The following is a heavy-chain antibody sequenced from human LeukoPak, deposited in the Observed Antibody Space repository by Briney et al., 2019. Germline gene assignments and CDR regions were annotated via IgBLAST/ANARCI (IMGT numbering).Heavy chain of an antibody. CDR3: ARGATWELYY. D-gene: IGHD1-26*01. V-gene: IGHV1-69*05. CDR1: GGTFSSYA. Sequence: ASVKVSCKASGGTFSSYAISWVRQAPGQGLEWMGGIIPIIGTANYAQKFQGRVTITTDESTSTAYMELSSLRSEDTAVYYCARGATWELYYWGQGTLVTVSS. J-gene: IGHJ4*02. CDR2: IIPIIGTA.